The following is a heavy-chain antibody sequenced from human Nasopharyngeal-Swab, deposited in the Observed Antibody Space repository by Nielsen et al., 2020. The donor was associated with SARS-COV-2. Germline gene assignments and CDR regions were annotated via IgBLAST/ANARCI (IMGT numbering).Heavy chain of an antibody. D-gene: IGHD7-27*01. J-gene: IGHJ4*02. V-gene: IGHV3-66*01. CDR2: IYTDGRT. CDR3: ARENWGSRYFDS. Sequence: GESLKISCAASGFTFSSYWMHWVRQAPGKGLEWVSVIYTDGRTFYADSVKGRFIISRDNSKNTLSLQMSSLRAEDTAVYYCARENWGSRYFDSWGQGTLVTVSS. CDR1: GFTFSSYW.